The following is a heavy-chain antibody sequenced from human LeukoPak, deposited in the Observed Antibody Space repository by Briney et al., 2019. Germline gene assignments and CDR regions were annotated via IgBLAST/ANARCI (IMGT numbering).Heavy chain of an antibody. Sequence: GRSLRLSCAASGFTFSSYAMHWVRQAPGKGLEWVAVISYDGSNKYYADSVKGRFTISRDNSKNTLYLQMNSLRAEDTAVYYCARARYYGSGSLGYYYYMDVWGKGTTVTVS. CDR1: GFTFSSYA. J-gene: IGHJ6*03. D-gene: IGHD3-10*01. CDR3: ARARYYGSGSLGYYYYMDV. V-gene: IGHV3-30*04. CDR2: ISYDGSNK.